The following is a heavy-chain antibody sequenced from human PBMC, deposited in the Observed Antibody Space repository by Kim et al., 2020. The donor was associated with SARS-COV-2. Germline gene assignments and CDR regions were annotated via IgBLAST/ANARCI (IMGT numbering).Heavy chain of an antibody. CDR3: ARGGYCSSTSCNGDWFDP. D-gene: IGHD2-2*01. CDR1: GYTFTGYY. J-gene: IGHJ5*02. CDR2: INPNSGGT. V-gene: IGHV1-2*04. Sequence: ASVKVSCKASGYTFTGYYMHWVRQAPGQGLEWMGWINPNSGGTNYAQKFQGWVTMTRDTSISTAYMELSRLRSDDTAVYYCARGGYCSSTSCNGDWFDPWGQGTLVTVSS.